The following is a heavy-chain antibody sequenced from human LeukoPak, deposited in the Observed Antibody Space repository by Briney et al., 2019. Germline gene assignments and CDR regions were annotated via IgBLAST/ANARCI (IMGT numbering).Heavy chain of an antibody. CDR3: AREDGYSSSWYSDY. J-gene: IGHJ4*02. Sequence: LSLTCTVSGGSISSSSHYWGWIRQAPGKGPEWVSDISSTSIYTNYADSVKGRFTISRDNAKNSLYLQMNSLRAEDTAVYYCAREDGYSSSWYSDYWGQGTLVTVSS. CDR1: GGSISSSSHY. D-gene: IGHD6-13*01. CDR2: ISSTSIYT. V-gene: IGHV3-11*05.